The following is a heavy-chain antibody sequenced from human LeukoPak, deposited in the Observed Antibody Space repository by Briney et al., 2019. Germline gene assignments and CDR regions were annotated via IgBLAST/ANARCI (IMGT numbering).Heavy chain of an antibody. CDR2: IYYSGST. V-gene: IGHV4-59*01. J-gene: IGHJ2*01. Sequence: PSETLSLTCTVSGGSISSYYWSWIRQPPGKGLEWIGYIYYSGSTNYNPSLKSRVTISVDTSKNQFSLELSSVTAADTAVYYCARALELNWYFDLWGRGTLVTVSS. D-gene: IGHD1-26*01. CDR3: ARALELNWYFDL. CDR1: GGSISSYY.